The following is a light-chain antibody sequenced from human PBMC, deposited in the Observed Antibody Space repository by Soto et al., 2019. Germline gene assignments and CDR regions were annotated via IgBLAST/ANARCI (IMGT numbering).Light chain of an antibody. J-gene: IGLJ2*01. CDR1: SRHIGSYNR. CDR3: CSSAGSSTLV. V-gene: IGLV2-23*02. Sequence: QSALTQPPSASASPGPSVTLSCTLTSRHIGSYNRGYWHQQDQGKAPKLMIYEVSKRHSGVSNRFSGSKSGNTASLTTSGLQAEEEADYYCCSSAGSSTLVFGGGTKLTVL. CDR2: EVS.